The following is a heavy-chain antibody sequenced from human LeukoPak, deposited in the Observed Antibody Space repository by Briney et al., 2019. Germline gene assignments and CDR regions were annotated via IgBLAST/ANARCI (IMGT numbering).Heavy chain of an antibody. V-gene: IGHV4-4*07. CDR2: IDSTGST. Sequence: PSETLSLTCSVSGASISTYYWSWIRQPAEKGLEWIGRIDSTGSTNYIPSLMSRVTISVDTSKNQFSLRLTSVTAADTAVYYCARGGKDDYGDYVVLLPEWTYYYYGMDVWGQGTTVTVSS. CDR1: GASISTYY. CDR3: ARGGKDDYGDYVVLLPEWTYYYYGMDV. D-gene: IGHD4-17*01. J-gene: IGHJ6*02.